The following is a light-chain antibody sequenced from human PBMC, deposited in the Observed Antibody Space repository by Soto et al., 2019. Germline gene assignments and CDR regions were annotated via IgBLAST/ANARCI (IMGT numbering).Light chain of an antibody. Sequence: QAVVTQPPSASGTPGQRVTISCSGSSSNIGSNTVNWYQQLPGTAPKLLIYTINQRPSGVPDRFSGSRSGTSASLAISGLQSEDEAHYYCAAWDDSLNGVVFGGWTKLTVL. J-gene: IGLJ3*02. CDR3: AAWDDSLNGVV. V-gene: IGLV1-44*01. CDR2: TIN. CDR1: SSNIGSNT.